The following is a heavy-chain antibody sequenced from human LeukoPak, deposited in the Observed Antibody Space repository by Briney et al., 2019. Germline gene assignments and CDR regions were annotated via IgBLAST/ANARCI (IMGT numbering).Heavy chain of an antibody. CDR3: AKGYYYGSGTFDY. CDR2: ITGSGGST. V-gene: IGHV3-23*01. CDR1: GFTFSSYA. D-gene: IGHD3-10*01. J-gene: IGHJ4*02. Sequence: GGSLRLSCVASGFTFSSYAMSWVRQAPGKELEWVSAITGSGGSTYYADSVKGRFTISRDNSKNTLYLQMNSLRAEDTAVYYCAKGYYYGSGTFDYWGQGPLVTVSS.